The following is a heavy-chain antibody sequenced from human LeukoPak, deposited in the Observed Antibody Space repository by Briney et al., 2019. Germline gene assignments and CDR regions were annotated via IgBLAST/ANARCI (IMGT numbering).Heavy chain of an antibody. V-gene: IGHV4-59*08. CDR2: IYYSGST. CDR3: ASRDPAGAFDI. CDR1: GGSISSYY. J-gene: IGHJ3*02. Sequence: PSETLSLTCTVSGGSISSYYWSWIRQPPGKGLEWIGYIYYSGSTNYNPSLKSRVTISVDTSKNQFSLKLSSVTAADTAVYYCASRDPAGAFDIWGQGTMVTVSS.